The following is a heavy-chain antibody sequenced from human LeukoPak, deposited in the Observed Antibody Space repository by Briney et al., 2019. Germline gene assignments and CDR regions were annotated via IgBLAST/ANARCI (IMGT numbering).Heavy chain of an antibody. CDR2: FDPEDGET. V-gene: IGHV1-24*01. J-gene: IGHJ1*01. CDR1: GYTLTELS. CDR3: ASGYCSGGSCYP. Sequence: ASVKVSCKVSGYTLTELSMHWVRQAPGKGLEWMGGFDPEDGETIYAQKFQGRVTMTTDTSTSTAYMELRSLRSDDTAVYYCASGYCSGGSCYPWGQGTLVTVSS. D-gene: IGHD2-15*01.